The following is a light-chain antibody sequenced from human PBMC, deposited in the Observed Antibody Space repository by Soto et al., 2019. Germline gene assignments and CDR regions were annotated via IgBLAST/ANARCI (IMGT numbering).Light chain of an antibody. CDR3: QKYNKDSPAT. J-gene: IGKJ1*01. CDR1: QDISHF. V-gene: IGKV1-27*01. Sequence: DIQLTQSPSSLSASVGDRVTFTCRASQDISHFLAWYQQRPGEVPRLLIYGASTLQSGVSSRFSGSGFGTDFTLTIASLQPEDVATYYCQKYNKDSPATFGQGTTVESK. CDR2: GAS.